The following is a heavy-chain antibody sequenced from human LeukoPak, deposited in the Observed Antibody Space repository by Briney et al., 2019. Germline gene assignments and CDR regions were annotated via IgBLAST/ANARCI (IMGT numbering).Heavy chain of an antibody. D-gene: IGHD5-12*01. CDR3: ARDNGYGLIDY. J-gene: IGHJ4*02. CDR2: IYYSGST. Sequence: SETLSLTCTASGDSISSYYWSWLRQPPGKGLEWIAYIYYSGSTNYNPSLKSRVTISVDTSKNQFSLNLSSVTAADTAMYYCARDNGYGLIDYWGQGTLVTVSS. CDR1: GDSISSYY. V-gene: IGHV4-59*01.